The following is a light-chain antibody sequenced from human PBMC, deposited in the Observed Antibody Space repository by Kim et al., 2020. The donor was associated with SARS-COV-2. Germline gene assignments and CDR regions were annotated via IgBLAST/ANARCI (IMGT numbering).Light chain of an antibody. CDR3: QQSYSTPYT. CDR2: AAS. Sequence: ASVGDTVTITCRASQTINKYLNWYQQKPGKAPKFLIYAASSLQSAVPSRFSGRGSGTDFTLTISSLQPEDFATYYCQQSYSTPYTFGQGTKVDIK. V-gene: IGKV1-39*01. CDR1: QTINKY. J-gene: IGKJ2*01.